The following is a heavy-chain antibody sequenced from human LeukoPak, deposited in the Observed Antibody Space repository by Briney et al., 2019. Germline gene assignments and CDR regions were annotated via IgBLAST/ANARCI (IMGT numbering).Heavy chain of an antibody. CDR2: IIPIFGTA. CDR3: ARGGARYSGTSPNWFDY. V-gene: IGHV1-69*05. D-gene: IGHD1-26*01. Sequence: SVTVSFKASVCTFISFAISWVRQAPGQGREWRGGIIPIFGTADYAQMFQGRVTITTDESTSTAYMELSSLRSEDTAVYYCARGGARYSGTSPNWFDYWGQGTLVTVSS. J-gene: IGHJ4*02. CDR1: VCTFISFA.